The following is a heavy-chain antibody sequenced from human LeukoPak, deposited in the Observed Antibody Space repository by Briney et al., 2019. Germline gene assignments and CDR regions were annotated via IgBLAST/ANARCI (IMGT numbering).Heavy chain of an antibody. Sequence: GGSLRLSCAASGFTFSSYALHWVRQAPGKGLEWVSVISSDGSNKYYADSVKGRFTISRDNTNNSLYLHMNSLRTEDTAVYYCARDRLSSGWLTDYWGQGILVTVSS. CDR2: ISSDGSNK. D-gene: IGHD6-19*01. V-gene: IGHV3-30*04. CDR1: GFTFSSYA. CDR3: ARDRLSSGWLTDY. J-gene: IGHJ4*02.